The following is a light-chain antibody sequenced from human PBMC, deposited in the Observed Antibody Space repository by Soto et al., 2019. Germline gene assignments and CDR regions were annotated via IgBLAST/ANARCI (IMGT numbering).Light chain of an antibody. CDR2: EVS. CDR3: SSYAVTNIFV. V-gene: IGLV2-8*01. CDR1: SSDVGGYNY. Sequence: QSALTQPPSASWSPGQSVTISCTGTSSDVGGYNYVSWYQQHPGKAPKVIIYEVSKRPSGVPDRFSGSKSGSTASLTVSGLQAEDEADYYCSSYAVTNIFVFGTGTKVTAL. J-gene: IGLJ1*01.